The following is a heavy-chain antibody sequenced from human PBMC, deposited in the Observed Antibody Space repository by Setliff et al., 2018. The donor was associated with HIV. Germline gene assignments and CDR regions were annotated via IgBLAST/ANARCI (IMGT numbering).Heavy chain of an antibody. Sequence: SETLSLTCTVSGASLSNYYWSWIRQSPGKGLEWIGYMYTSGSANFNPSLKSRATISLDTSKNQISLQLTSVTAEDTALYYCARLPQDWGQGTLVTVSS. CDR3: ARLPQD. CDR2: MYTSGSA. CDR1: GASLSNYY. V-gene: IGHV4-4*08. J-gene: IGHJ4*02.